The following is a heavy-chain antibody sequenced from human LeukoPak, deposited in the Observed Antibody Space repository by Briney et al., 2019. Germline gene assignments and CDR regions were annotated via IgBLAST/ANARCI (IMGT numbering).Heavy chain of an antibody. CDR1: GFSFTNYC. CDR3: VRDPHEGGNGWYYFDF. CDR2: IKQNGRDT. Sequence: PGRSLRLSCAASGFSFTNYCMHWVRQTPGKGLEWVANIKQNGRDTYYVDSVKGRFIISRDNVKNSLYLHLNSLRAEDTAVYYCVRDPHEGGNGWYYFDFWGQGTLVTVSS. D-gene: IGHD6-19*01. J-gene: IGHJ4*02. V-gene: IGHV3-7*03.